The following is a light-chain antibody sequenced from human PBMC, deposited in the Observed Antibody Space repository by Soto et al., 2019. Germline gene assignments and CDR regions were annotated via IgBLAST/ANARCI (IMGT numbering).Light chain of an antibody. Sequence: DIQMTQSPSTLSASVGDRVAITCRASQSINSWLAWYQAKPGKAPKLLIYKASNLGSGVPSRFSGSGSGTEFTLTINSLQPDDFAPYYCPQYNSYWTFGQGTKVEIK. CDR1: QSINSW. CDR2: KAS. CDR3: PQYNSYWT. J-gene: IGKJ1*01. V-gene: IGKV1-5*03.